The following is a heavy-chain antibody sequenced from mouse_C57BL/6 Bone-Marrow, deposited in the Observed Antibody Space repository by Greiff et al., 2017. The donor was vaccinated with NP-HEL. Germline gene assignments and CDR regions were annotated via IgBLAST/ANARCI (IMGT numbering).Heavy chain of an antibody. CDR2: IYPGNGDT. CDR3: TRHGSSYYFDD. V-gene: IGHV1-5*01. Sequence: VQLQQSGTVLARPGASVKMSCKTSGYTFTSYWMHWVKQRPGQGLEWIGAIYPGNGDTSYNQKFKGKAKMTAVTSASTAYMELSSLTNEDSAVYYCTRHGSSYYFDDWGQGTTLTVSS. CDR1: GYTFTSYW. J-gene: IGHJ2*01. D-gene: IGHD1-1*01.